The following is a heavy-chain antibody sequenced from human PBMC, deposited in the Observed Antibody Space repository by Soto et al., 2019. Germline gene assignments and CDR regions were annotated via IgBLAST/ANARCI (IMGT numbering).Heavy chain of an antibody. V-gene: IGHV4-34*01. Sequence: KPSETLSLTCAVYGGSFSGYYWSWIRQPPGKGLEWIGEINHSGSTNYNPSLKSRVTISVDTSKNQFSLKLSSVTAADTAVYYCAGTKYYYDSSGFLPFDYWGQGTLVTVSS. CDR1: GGSFSGYY. CDR2: INHSGST. CDR3: AGTKYYYDSSGFLPFDY. J-gene: IGHJ4*02. D-gene: IGHD3-22*01.